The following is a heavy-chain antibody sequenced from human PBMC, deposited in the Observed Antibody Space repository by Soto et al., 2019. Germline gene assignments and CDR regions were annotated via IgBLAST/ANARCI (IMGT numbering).Heavy chain of an antibody. J-gene: IGHJ4*02. D-gene: IGHD2-15*01. CDR1: GGSISSYY. V-gene: IGHV4-59*01. Sequence: QVQLKESGPGLVKPSETLSLTCTVSGGSISSYYWSWIRQPPGKGLEGIGYIYYSGSTNYNPTLKSRVTISVDTSKNQFSLKLSSVTAADTAVYYCARAYCSGGSCLFDYWGQGTLVTVSS. CDR3: ARAYCSGGSCLFDY. CDR2: IYYSGST.